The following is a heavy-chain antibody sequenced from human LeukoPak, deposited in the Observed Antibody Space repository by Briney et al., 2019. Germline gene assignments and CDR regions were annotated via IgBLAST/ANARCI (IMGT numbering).Heavy chain of an antibody. CDR1: GFTFSSYA. J-gene: IGHJ4*02. Sequence: GGSLRLSCAASGFTFSSYAMSWVRQAPGKGLEWVSAISGSGGSTYYADSVKGRFTISRDNSKNTLYVQLNSLRPEDTAVYYCTREGRPAQFYFDYWGQGTLVTVSS. V-gene: IGHV3-23*01. D-gene: IGHD3-10*01. CDR2: ISGSGGST. CDR3: TREGRPAQFYFDY.